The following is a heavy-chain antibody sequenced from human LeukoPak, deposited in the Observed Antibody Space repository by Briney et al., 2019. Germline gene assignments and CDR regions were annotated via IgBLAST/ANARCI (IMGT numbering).Heavy chain of an antibody. Sequence: GGSLRLSCAASGFTFTNAWMNWVRQAPGKGLEWVGRIKSKADGETIDYAAPVKGRFTFSKDDSKNMLYLQMSSLKSEDTAVYYCSTLTSRGLSDSWGQGTLVTVSS. CDR2: IKSKADGETI. J-gene: IGHJ4*02. CDR1: GFTFTNAW. D-gene: IGHD1-20*01. V-gene: IGHV3-15*07. CDR3: STLTSRGLSDS.